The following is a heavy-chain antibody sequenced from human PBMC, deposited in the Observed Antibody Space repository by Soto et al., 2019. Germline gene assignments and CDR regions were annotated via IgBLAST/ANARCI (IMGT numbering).Heavy chain of an antibody. CDR2: IRSKRYGEPT. CDR3: TRVLRYFDWLSRYYNYGMDV. CDR1: GFTFGDYP. J-gene: IGHJ6*02. Sequence: GSQRLSCTVSGFTFGDYPMSWVRQAPGKGLEWVGFIRSKRYGEPTEYAASVKGRFTISRDDSKSIAYLQMNRLKTEDTAVYYCTRVLRYFDWLSRYYNYGMDVWGQGTTVTVSS. D-gene: IGHD3-9*01. V-gene: IGHV3-49*04.